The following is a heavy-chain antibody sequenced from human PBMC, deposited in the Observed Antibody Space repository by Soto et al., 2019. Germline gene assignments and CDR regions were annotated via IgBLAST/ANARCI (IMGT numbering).Heavy chain of an antibody. CDR2: IIPIFGTA. CDR1: GGTFSSYA. V-gene: IGHV1-69*12. Sequence: QVQLVQSGAEVKKPGSSVKVSCKASGGTFSSYAISWVRQAPGQGLEWMGGIIPIFGTANYAQKFQGRVTITADESTSTAYMELSSLRSEDTAGYYCARDEGITMVRGYNWFDPWGQGTLVTVSS. D-gene: IGHD3-10*01. J-gene: IGHJ5*02. CDR3: ARDEGITMVRGYNWFDP.